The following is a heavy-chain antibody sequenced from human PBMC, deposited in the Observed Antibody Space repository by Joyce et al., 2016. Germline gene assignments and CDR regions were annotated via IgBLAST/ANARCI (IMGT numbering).Heavy chain of an antibody. CDR2: SIPFFPTT. CDR3: ARTRGYSGYDSYYFDY. J-gene: IGHJ4*02. CDR1: GGTFSSYA. D-gene: IGHD5-12*01. Sequence: QVQLVQSGAEVKKPGSSVKVSCKASGGTFSSYAISWGRQAPGQGLEWLGGSIPFFPTTNYAQGFHGRVTITADTSTSTAYMELGSLGSDDTAVYYCARTRGYSGYDSYYFDYWGQGTLVTVSS. V-gene: IGHV1-69*06.